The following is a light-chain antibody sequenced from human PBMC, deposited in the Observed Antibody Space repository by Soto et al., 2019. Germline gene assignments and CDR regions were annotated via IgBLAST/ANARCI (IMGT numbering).Light chain of an antibody. CDR2: GAS. V-gene: IGKV3-20*01. J-gene: IGKJ2*01. Sequence: IVLTQSPGTLSLSPGERATLSCRASQSVSSSSYLAWYQQKPGQAPRLLIYGASSRATGIPDRFSGSGSGTDFTLTISRLEPEDFAVYYCHQYGSSPSYTFGQGTKREIK. CDR1: QSVSSSSY. CDR3: HQYGSSPSYT.